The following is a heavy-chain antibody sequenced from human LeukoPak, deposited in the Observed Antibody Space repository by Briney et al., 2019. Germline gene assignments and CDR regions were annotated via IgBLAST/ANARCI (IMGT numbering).Heavy chain of an antibody. D-gene: IGHD1-20*01. CDR1: GYTFTSYD. J-gene: IGHJ4*02. CDR3: ARGLWITGTRENY. Sequence: GASVKVSCKASGYTFTSYDINWVRQATGQGLEWMGWMNPNSGNTGYAQKFQGRVTITRNTSVSTAYMELSSLRSEDTAVYYCARGLWITGTRENYWGQGTLVTVSS. CDR2: MNPNSGNT. V-gene: IGHV1-8*01.